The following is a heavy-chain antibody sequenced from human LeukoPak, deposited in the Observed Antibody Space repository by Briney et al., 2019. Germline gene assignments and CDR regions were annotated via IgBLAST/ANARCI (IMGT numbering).Heavy chain of an antibody. V-gene: IGHV3-30*04. D-gene: IGHD6-19*01. CDR2: ISYDGRDK. CDR1: GFTFNNYP. J-gene: IGHJ4*02. Sequence: GESLRLSCAASGFTFNNYPIHLVRPAPGKGLGWVTLISYDGRDKYYADYVKGRFTISRDNSKNTLYLQMKRLRAEDTAVYFCARDVTGSGWYGQLDYWGQGTLVTVSS. CDR3: ARDVTGSGWYGQLDY.